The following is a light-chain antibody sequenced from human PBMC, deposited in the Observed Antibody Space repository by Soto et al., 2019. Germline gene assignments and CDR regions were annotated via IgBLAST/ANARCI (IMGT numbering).Light chain of an antibody. V-gene: IGKV3-15*01. CDR3: QQYNNWRGT. Sequence: EIVMTQSPATLSVSPGERATLSCRASQSVSSNLAWYQQKPGQAPRLLIYGASTRATGIPARFSGSGSGTEFTLTICSLQSEDFAVYYCQQYNNWRGTFGQGTKVEIK. CDR2: GAS. J-gene: IGKJ1*01. CDR1: QSVSSN.